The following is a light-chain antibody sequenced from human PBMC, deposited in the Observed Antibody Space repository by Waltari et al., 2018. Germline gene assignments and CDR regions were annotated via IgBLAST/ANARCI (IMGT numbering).Light chain of an antibody. Sequence: QTVVTQEPSLSVSPGGTVTLTCVLTSGSLSTTSYAPWYQQPPGQPPRTLVYKGSSRSSGVPDRFSGSILGNKAALTITGAQADDESNYYCSIYMGSGIWVFGGGTKLTVL. V-gene: IGLV8-61*01. CDR2: KGS. CDR3: SIYMGSGIWV. CDR1: SGSLSTTSY. J-gene: IGLJ3*02.